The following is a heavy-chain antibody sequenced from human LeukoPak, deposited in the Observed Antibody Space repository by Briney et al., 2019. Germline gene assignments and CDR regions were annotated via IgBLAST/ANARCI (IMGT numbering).Heavy chain of an antibody. CDR3: ARDYGDYDWFDP. D-gene: IGHD4-17*01. CDR2: IYSGGST. V-gene: IGHV3-53*01. J-gene: IGHJ5*02. CDR1: GFTVSSNY. Sequence: QPGGSLRLSCAASGFTVSSNYMSWVRQAPGKGLEWVSVIYSGGSTYYADSVKGRLTISRDNSKNTLYLQMNSLRAEDTAVYYCARDYGDYDWFDPWGQGTLVTVSS.